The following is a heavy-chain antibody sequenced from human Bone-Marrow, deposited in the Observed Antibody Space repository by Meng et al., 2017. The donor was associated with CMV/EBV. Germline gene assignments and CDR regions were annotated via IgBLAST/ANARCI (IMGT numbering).Heavy chain of an antibody. CDR3: AKECGGLSSSGLKALDY. V-gene: IGHV3-48*04. CDR1: GFTFSSYS. J-gene: IGHJ4*02. CDR2: ISSSSSTI. Sequence: GGSLRLSCAASGFTFSSYSMNWVRQAPGKGLEWVSYISSSSSTIYYADSVKGRFTISRDNAKNSLYLQMNSLRAEDTAVYYCAKECGGLSSSGLKALDYWGQGTLVTVSS. D-gene: IGHD3-22*01.